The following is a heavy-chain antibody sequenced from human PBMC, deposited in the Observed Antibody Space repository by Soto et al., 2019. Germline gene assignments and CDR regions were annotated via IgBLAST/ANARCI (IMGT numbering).Heavy chain of an antibody. CDR1: GFTFDYYW. Sequence: EVQLVESGGGLVQPGESLRLSCAASGFTFDYYWMHWVRQAPGKGLVWVSRIHSDGTSTTYADSVKGRFTISGDNAKNTLPLQMNRLRAEDTAVYYCARGDRGAFDLWGQGTVVTVSS. CDR3: ARGDRGAFDL. J-gene: IGHJ3*01. D-gene: IGHD1-26*01. V-gene: IGHV3-74*01. CDR2: IHSDGTST.